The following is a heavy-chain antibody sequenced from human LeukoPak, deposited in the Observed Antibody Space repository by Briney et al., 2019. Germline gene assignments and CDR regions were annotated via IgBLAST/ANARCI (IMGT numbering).Heavy chain of an antibody. CDR2: IYPGDSDT. D-gene: IGHD2-2*01. CDR3: ARRHCSSTSCYLLDWFDP. J-gene: IGHJ5*02. CDR1: GYSFTSYW. Sequence: GESLKISCKGSGYSFTSYWIGWVRQMPGKGLEWMGIIYPGDSDTRYSPSFQGQVTLSADKSISTAYLQWSSLKASDTAMYYCARRHCSSTSCYLLDWFDPWGQGTLVTVSS. V-gene: IGHV5-51*01.